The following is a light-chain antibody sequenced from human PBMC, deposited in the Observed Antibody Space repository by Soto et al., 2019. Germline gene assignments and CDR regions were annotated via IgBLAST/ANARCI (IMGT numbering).Light chain of an antibody. CDR3: QQRSNLIT. CDR1: QSVSSY. CDR2: DAS. J-gene: IGKJ5*01. Sequence: EIVLTQSPATLYLSPGERATLSCRASQSVSSYLAWYQQKPGQAPGLLIYDASNRATGIPARFSGSGSGTDFTLTISSLEPEDFAVYYCQQRSNLITFGQGTRLEIK. V-gene: IGKV3-11*01.